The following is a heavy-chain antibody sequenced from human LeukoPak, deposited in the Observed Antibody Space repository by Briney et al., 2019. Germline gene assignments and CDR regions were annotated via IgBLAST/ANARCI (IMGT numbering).Heavy chain of an antibody. CDR3: ARLVGVWGYYFDY. CDR2: IYYSGST. J-gene: IGHJ4*02. Sequence: PGGPLRLSCAASGFTFSSYWMSWVRQAPGKGLEWIGSIYYSGSTYYNPSLKSRVTISVDTSKNQFSLKLSSVTAADTAVYYCARLVGVWGYYFDYWGQGTLVTVSS. CDR1: GFTFSSYW. D-gene: IGHD3-16*01. V-gene: IGHV4-39*01.